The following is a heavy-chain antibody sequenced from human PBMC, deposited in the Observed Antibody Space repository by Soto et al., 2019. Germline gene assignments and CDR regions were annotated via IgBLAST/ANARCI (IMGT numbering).Heavy chain of an antibody. CDR1: GGSISSGGYS. Sequence: SETLSLTCAVSGGSISSGGYSWSWIRQPPGKGLEWIGYIYHSGSTYYNPSLKSRVTISVDTSKNQFSLKLSSVTAADTAVYYYARGYFDYNFDYWGQGTLVTVLL. J-gene: IGHJ4*02. D-gene: IGHD3-9*01. CDR3: ARGYFDYNFDY. V-gene: IGHV4-30-2*01. CDR2: IYHSGST.